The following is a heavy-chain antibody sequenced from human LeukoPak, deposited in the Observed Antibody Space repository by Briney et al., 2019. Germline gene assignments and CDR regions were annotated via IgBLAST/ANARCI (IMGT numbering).Heavy chain of an antibody. CDR1: GGSISSYY. J-gene: IGHJ3*02. CDR3: ARHLPLTPRRGAFDI. V-gene: IGHV4-59*08. CDR2: IYYSGST. Sequence: PSETLSLTCTVSGGSISSYYWSWIRQPPGKGLEWIGYIYYSGSTNYNPSLKSRVTISVGTSKNQFSLKLSSVTAADTAVYYCARHLPLTPRRGAFDIWGQGTMVTVSS.